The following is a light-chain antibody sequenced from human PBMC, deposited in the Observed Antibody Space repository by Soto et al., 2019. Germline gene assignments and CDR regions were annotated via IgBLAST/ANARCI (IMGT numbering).Light chain of an antibody. V-gene: IGLV2-11*01. Sequence: QSALTQPPSVSGSPGHSVTISCIGTSSDIGTFNYVSWHQQRPGKAPRLIIYDVFQRPSGVPDRFSASKSGITASLTISGLQAEDEADYYSCSYAAGDSFKFGGGTKVTVL. CDR3: CSYAAGDSFK. J-gene: IGLJ3*02. CDR1: SSDIGTFNY. CDR2: DVF.